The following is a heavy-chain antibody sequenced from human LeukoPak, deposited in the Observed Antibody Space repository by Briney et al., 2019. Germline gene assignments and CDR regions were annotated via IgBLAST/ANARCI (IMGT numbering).Heavy chain of an antibody. V-gene: IGHV3-23*01. CDR1: GFTFSTFA. Sequence: HTGGSLRLSCAASGFTFSTFAMIWVRQPPGKGLEWVSSIFPSGGEIHYAGSVRGRFTISRDNSKSTLSLQMNSLRAEDTAIYYCATYRQVLLPFESWGQGTLVAVSS. J-gene: IGHJ4*02. CDR3: ATYRQVLLPFES. D-gene: IGHD2-8*02. CDR2: IFPSGGEI.